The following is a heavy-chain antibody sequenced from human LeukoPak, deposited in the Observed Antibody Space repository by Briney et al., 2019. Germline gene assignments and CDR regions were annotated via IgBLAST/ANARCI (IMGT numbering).Heavy chain of an antibody. CDR3: ARGTPSGSYQQYYGMDV. D-gene: IGHD1-26*01. J-gene: IGHJ6*02. CDR2: IGTAGDP. V-gene: IGHV3-13*05. Sequence: GGSLRLSCAASGFTFSSYDMHWVRQATGKGLEWVSAIGTAGDPYYPGSVKGRFTISRENAKNPLYLQMNSLRAGDTAVYYCARGTPSGSYQQYYGMDVWGQGTTVTVSS. CDR1: GFTFSSYD.